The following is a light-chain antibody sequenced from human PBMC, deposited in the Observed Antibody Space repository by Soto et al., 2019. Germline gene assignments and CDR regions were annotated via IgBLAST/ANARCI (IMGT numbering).Light chain of an antibody. CDR1: QTISND. CDR3: QQNNKWPPVT. CDR2: GAS. V-gene: IGKV3-15*01. Sequence: EVVMTQSPATVSVSPGEGVTLSCRASQTISNDLAWYQQKPGQAPRLLIYGASTRATGVPARFSAGGSGTEFTLTISSLQSEDFAFYYCQQNNKWPPVTFGGGTKVEIK. J-gene: IGKJ4*01.